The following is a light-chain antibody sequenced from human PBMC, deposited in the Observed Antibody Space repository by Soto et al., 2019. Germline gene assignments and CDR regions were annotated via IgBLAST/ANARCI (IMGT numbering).Light chain of an antibody. V-gene: IGKV3-20*01. J-gene: IGKJ3*01. CDR1: QSVSSSY. CDR3: QQYGSSLLFT. Sequence: EIVLTQSPGTLSLSPGERATLSCRASQSVSSSYLAWYQQKPGQAPRLLIYGASSRATGIPDRCSGSGSGTDFTLTISRLDPEDFAVYYCQQYGSSLLFTFGPGTKVVIK. CDR2: GAS.